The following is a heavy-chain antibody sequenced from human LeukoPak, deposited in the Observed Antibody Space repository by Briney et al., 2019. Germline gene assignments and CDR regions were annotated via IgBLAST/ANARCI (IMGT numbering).Heavy chain of an antibody. J-gene: IGHJ3*02. Sequence: ASVKVSCKASGGTFSRYALTWVRQAPGQGLEWMGRIIPIVGIANYAQTFQGRVTITADTSTTTAYMELSSLRSENTAVYYCATWDDYNDGSGYYSAFEIWGQGTMVTVSS. D-gene: IGHD3-22*01. CDR2: IIPIVGIA. CDR1: GGTFSRYA. CDR3: ATWDDYNDGSGYYSAFEI. V-gene: IGHV1-69*04.